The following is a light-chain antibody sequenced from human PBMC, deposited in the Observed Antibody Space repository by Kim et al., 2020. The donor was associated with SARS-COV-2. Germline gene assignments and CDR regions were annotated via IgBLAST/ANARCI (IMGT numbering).Light chain of an antibody. Sequence: ASVGDRVTITCRASQSISSYLNWYQQKPGKAPKLLIYAASSLQSGVPSRFSGSGSGTDFTLTISSLQPEDFATYYCQQSYSTPVTFGQGTKVEIK. CDR2: AAS. CDR3: QQSYSTPVT. V-gene: IGKV1-39*01. J-gene: IGKJ1*01. CDR1: QSISSY.